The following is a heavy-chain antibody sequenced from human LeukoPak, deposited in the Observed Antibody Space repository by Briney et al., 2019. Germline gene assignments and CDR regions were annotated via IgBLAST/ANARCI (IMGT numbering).Heavy chain of an antibody. V-gene: IGHV3-30-3*01. CDR1: GFTFSSYA. CDR2: ISYDANNK. CDR3: VRDPSRWNDFYYFDY. D-gene: IGHD1-1*01. Sequence: GGSLRLSCAASGFTFSSYAMHWVRQAPGKGLEWVAVISYDANNKYYADSVKGRFTISRDNTKNTLYLQMNSLRAEDTAVYYCVRDPSRWNDFYYFDYWGQGTLVTVSS. J-gene: IGHJ4*02.